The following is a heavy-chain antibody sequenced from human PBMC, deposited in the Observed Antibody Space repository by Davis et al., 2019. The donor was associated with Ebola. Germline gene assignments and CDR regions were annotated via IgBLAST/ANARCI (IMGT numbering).Heavy chain of an antibody. V-gene: IGHV3-21*01. J-gene: IGHJ6*04. D-gene: IGHD4-17*01. CDR2: ISSGSSYI. CDR3: ARDQGTPYGDYGMDV. Sequence: GESLKISCAASGFTFSTYSMNWVRQAPGKGLEWVSSISSGSSYIYYADSVKGRFTISRDNAKNSLYLQMNSLRAEDTAVYYCARDQGTPYGDYGMDVWGKGTTVTASS. CDR1: GFTFSTYS.